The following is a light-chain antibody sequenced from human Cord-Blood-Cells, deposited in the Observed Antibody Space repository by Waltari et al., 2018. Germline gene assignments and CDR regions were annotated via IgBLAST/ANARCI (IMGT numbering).Light chain of an antibody. CDR2: AAS. CDR3: QQSYSTPFT. Sequence: DIQMTQSPSSLSASVGDRVTITCRASQSISSYLNWYQQKPGKAPKLLIYAASSLQSGVPSRFGGRGSGTDLTHTISSLQPEDFATYYCQQSYSTPFTFGPGTKVDIK. J-gene: IGKJ3*01. V-gene: IGKV1-39*01. CDR1: QSISSY.